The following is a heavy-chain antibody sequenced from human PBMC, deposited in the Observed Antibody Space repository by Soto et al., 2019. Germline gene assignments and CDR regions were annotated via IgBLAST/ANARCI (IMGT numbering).Heavy chain of an antibody. J-gene: IGHJ3*02. V-gene: IGHV3-9*01. CDR1: GFTFDDYS. CDR3: ATAEGDTARLIDCAFDT. CDR2: ITWNSHSV. Sequence: EVQLVESGGGTVQPSRSLRLSCAASGFTFDDYSMHWVRQVHGRGLEWVSSITWNSHSVAYADSVKGRFTISRDNAKTPLFLQMNSLRPEDTALYYCATAEGDTARLIDCAFDTWGQGTMVTVSS. D-gene: IGHD5-18*01.